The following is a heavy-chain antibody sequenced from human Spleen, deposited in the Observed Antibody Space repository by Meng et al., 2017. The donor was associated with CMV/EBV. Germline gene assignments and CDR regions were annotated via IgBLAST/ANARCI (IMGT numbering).Heavy chain of an antibody. D-gene: IGHD3-22*01. Sequence: EGSLRLSCAAAGFTFSSYAMTWVRQAPGKGLEWVSATSGSGGRTYYADSVKGRFTISRDNSRNTLDLQMNSLRAEDTAIYYCAKDVSSSGYLSCWFDPWGQGTLVTVSS. CDR1: GFTFSSYA. CDR3: AKDVSSSGYLSCWFDP. CDR2: TSGSGGRT. J-gene: IGHJ5*02. V-gene: IGHV3-23*01.